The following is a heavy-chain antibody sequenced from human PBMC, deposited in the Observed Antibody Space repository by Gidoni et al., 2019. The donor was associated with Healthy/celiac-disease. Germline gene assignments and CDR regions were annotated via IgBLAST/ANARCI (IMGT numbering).Heavy chain of an antibody. J-gene: IGHJ6*02. CDR3: AKLAEVGMLFYYYYGMDV. CDR1: VFTFCGSV. Sequence: QVQLVESGGGVVQPGSALSFHCAASVFTFCGSVLHWVRQAPGNGLEWVAVISYDGSNKYYADSVKGRFTISRDNSKNTLYLQMNSLRAEDTAVYYCAKLAEVGMLFYYYYGMDVWGQGTTVTVSS. CDR2: ISYDGSNK. D-gene: IGHD2-21*01. V-gene: IGHV3-30*18.